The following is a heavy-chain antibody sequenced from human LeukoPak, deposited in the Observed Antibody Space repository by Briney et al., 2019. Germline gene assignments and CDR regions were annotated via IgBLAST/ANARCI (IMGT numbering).Heavy chain of an antibody. CDR1: GYTFTGYY. J-gene: IGHJ4*02. CDR3: ARDQYYYDSSGYYSY. V-gene: IGHV1-18*04. D-gene: IGHD3-22*01. CDR2: ISAYNGNT. Sequence: GASVKVSCKASGYTFTGYYMHWVRQAPGQGLEWMGWISAYNGNTNYAQKLQGRVTMTTDTSTSTAYMELRSLRSDDTAVYYCARDQYYYDSSGYYSYWGQGTLVTVSS.